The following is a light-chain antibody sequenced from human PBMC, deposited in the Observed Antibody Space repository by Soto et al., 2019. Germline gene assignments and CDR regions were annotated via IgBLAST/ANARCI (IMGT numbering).Light chain of an antibody. CDR2: AVS. CDR1: ASDVGGYNY. CDR3: KSYAGSNTYV. J-gene: IGLJ1*01. Sequence: QSVLTQPASVSGSPGQSITISCTGTASDVGGYNYVSWYQQHPGKAPKLMIHAVSNRPSGVPDRFSGSKSGNTASLTVSGLQAADEADYFCKSYAGSNTYVFGSGTKVTVL. V-gene: IGLV2-8*01.